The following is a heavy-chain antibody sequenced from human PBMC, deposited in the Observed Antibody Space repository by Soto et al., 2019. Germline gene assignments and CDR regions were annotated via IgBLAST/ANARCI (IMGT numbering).Heavy chain of an antibody. J-gene: IGHJ4*02. V-gene: IGHV3-7*03. CDR3: ARDSHSSSSDY. Sequence: GCLRLSWTASGFTFSSYWMSWVRQAPGKGLEWVANIKQDGSEKYYVDSVKVRFTISRDNAKNPLYLQMNSLRAEDTAVYYCARDSHSSSSDYWGQGTLVTVYS. CDR1: GFTFSSYW. CDR2: IKQDGSEK. D-gene: IGHD6-13*01.